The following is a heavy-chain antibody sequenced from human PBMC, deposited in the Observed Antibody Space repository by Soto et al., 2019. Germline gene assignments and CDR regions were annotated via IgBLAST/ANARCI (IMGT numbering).Heavy chain of an antibody. Sequence: GGSLRLSCAASGFTFSSYSMNWVRQAPGKGLEWVSSISSSSSYIYYADSVKGRFTISRDNAKNSLYLQMNSLRAEDTAVYYCARDLMGGGYSSSLNAFDIWGQGTMVTVSS. CDR1: GFTFSSYS. J-gene: IGHJ3*02. D-gene: IGHD6-6*01. CDR3: ARDLMGGGYSSSLNAFDI. V-gene: IGHV3-21*01. CDR2: ISSSSSYI.